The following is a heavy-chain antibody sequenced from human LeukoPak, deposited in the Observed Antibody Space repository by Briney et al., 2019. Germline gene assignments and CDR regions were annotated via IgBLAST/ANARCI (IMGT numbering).Heavy chain of an antibody. CDR1: GYTFTGYY. V-gene: IGHV1-2*02. CDR3: ARDIVVVTAMPTAFDI. J-gene: IGHJ3*02. D-gene: IGHD2-21*02. Sequence: GASVKVSCKASGYTFTGYYMHWVRQAPGQGLEWMGWINPNSGGTNYAQKFQGRVTMTRDTSISTAYMELSRLRSDDTAVYYCARDIVVVTAMPTAFDIWGQGTMVTVSS. CDR2: INPNSGGT.